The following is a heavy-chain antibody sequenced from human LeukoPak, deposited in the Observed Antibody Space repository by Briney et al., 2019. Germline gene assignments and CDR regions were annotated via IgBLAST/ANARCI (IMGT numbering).Heavy chain of an antibody. D-gene: IGHD2-21*02. V-gene: IGHV3-30*18. CDR3: AKAELAYCATDCYSDFDY. J-gene: IGHJ4*02. Sequence: GGSLRLSCAASGFXFSYYGIHWVRQAPGKGLEWLAYISYDGSNRYFADSVKGRFTISRDNSENTLYLRMNSLRAEDTAVYYCAKAELAYCATDCYSDFDYWGQGTLVTVSS. CDR1: GFXFSYYG. CDR2: ISYDGSNR.